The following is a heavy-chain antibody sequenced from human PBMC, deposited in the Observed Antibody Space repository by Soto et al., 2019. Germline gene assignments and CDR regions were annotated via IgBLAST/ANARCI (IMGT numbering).Heavy chain of an antibody. Sequence: QITLKESGPTLVKPTQTLTLTCSFSGFSLSTSGVGVGWIRQPPEKALEWLALIYWDDDKRYSPSLRTRLTITKDTSKNQVVLTMTNMDPVDTATYYCAHRRTGSGWYWFDYWGQGTLVTVSS. J-gene: IGHJ4*02. CDR2: IYWDDDK. V-gene: IGHV2-5*02. D-gene: IGHD6-19*01. CDR3: AHRRTGSGWYWFDY. CDR1: GFSLSTSGVG.